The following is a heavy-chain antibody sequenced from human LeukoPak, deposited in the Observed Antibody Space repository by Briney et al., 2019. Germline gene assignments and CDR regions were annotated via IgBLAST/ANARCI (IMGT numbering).Heavy chain of an antibody. D-gene: IGHD5-12*01. Sequence: GGSLRLSCAASGFTFSSYSMNWVRQAPGKGLEWVSSITSSSSYISYADSVKGRFTISRDNAKNSLYLQMNSLRAEDTAVYFCARDPHRGNDYGDYFDYWGQGTLVTVSS. J-gene: IGHJ4*02. CDR2: ITSSSSYI. CDR1: GFTFSSYS. V-gene: IGHV3-21*01. CDR3: ARDPHRGNDYGDYFDY.